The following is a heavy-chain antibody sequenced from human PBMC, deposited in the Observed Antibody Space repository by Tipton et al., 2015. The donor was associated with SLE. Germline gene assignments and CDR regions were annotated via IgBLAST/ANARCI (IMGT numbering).Heavy chain of an antibody. Sequence: LRLSCTVSGGSISSSASYWGWIRQPPGKGLEWIGSIYYSGSTYYNPSLKSRVTISVDTTKNQFSLKLTSVTAADTAVYYCASSIYDLTNWFDPWGQGTLVTVSP. CDR1: GGSISSSASY. CDR2: IYYSGST. D-gene: IGHD3-3*01. J-gene: IGHJ5*02. CDR3: ASSIYDLTNWFDP. V-gene: IGHV4-39*01.